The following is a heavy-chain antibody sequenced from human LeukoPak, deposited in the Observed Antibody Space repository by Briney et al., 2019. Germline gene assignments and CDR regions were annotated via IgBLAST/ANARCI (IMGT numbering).Heavy chain of an antibody. D-gene: IGHD1-26*01. V-gene: IGHV4-59*01. J-gene: IGHJ4*02. CDR2: VDHTGST. CDR1: DDSITMYY. Sequence: SETLSLTCSVSDDSITMYYWTWIRQPPGKGLEWIGYVDHTGSTNFNPSLNGRVSISRDTTKNLFSLRLRSVTAADTAVYYCARERVGATIGFDNWGQGTLVTVSS. CDR3: ARERVGATIGFDN.